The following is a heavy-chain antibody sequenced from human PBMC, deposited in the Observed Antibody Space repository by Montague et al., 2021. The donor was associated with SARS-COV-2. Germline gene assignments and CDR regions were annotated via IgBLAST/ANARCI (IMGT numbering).Heavy chain of an antibody. D-gene: IGHD3-22*01. V-gene: IGHV4-59*02. J-gene: IGHJ3*01. CDR2: IYYTGST. CDR3: VRDFYDTSDYFQGTFDV. Sequence: SETLSLTCSVSGVSVNNYYWAWIRQTPEKGLEWIGYIYYTGSTNYKPSLRNRITISIDTSANQFSLKLRSVTPADTAVYYCVRDFYDTSDYFQGTFDVWGLGTVVSVSS. CDR1: GVSVNNYY.